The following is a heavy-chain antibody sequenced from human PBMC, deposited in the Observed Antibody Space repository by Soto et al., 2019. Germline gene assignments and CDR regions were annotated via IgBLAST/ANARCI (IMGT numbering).Heavy chain of an antibody. D-gene: IGHD6-19*01. CDR2: IYHSGST. Sequence: PSETLSLTCAVSVGSISSGGYSWSWIRQPPGKGLEWIGYIYHSGSTYYNPSLKSRVTISVDRSKNQFSLKLSSVTAADTAVYYCARGGAGLMDVWGQGTTVTVSS. V-gene: IGHV4-30-2*01. CDR3: ARGGAGLMDV. CDR1: VGSISSGGYS. J-gene: IGHJ6*02.